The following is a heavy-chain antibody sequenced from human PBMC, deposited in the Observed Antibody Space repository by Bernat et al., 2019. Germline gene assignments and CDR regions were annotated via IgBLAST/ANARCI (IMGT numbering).Heavy chain of an antibody. V-gene: IGHV3-23*04. CDR2: FSGNGPTT. CDR3: ARGGVEERWLRSYFDY. D-gene: IGHD5-24*01. CDR1: GFTFRIYA. J-gene: IGHJ4*02. Sequence: EVQLVESGGGLVQPGGSLRLSCVASGFTFRIYAMNWVRQAPGKGLEWVSVFSGNGPTTYYADSVKGRFTISRDNSKNTLYLQMNSLRAEDTAVYYCARGGVEERWLRSYFDYWGQGTLVTVSS.